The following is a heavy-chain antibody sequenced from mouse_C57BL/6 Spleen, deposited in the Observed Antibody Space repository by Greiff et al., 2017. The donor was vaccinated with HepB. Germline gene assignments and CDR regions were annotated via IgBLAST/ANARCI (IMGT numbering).Heavy chain of an antibody. CDR2: ISSGGDYI. J-gene: IGHJ2*01. Sequence: EVMLVESGEGLVKPGGSLKLSCAASGFTFSSYAMSWVRQTPEKRLEWVAYISSGGDYIYYADTVKGRFTISRDNARNTLYLQMSSLKSEDTAMYYCTREPYGSSYFDYWGQGTTLTVSS. CDR3: TREPYGSSYFDY. V-gene: IGHV5-9-1*02. D-gene: IGHD1-1*01. CDR1: GFTFSSYA.